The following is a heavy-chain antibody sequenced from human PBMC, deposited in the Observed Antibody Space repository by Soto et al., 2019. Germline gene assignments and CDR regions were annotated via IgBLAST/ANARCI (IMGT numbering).Heavy chain of an antibody. CDR1: GFTFSSND. CDR2: IYSGGST. J-gene: IGHJ3*01. V-gene: IGHV3-53*01. CDR3: GARPLLPRGP. D-gene: IGHD3-22*01. Sequence: EVQLVESGGGLIQPGGSLRLSCAASGFTFSSNDMNWVRQAPGKGLEWVSLIYSGGSTYYADSVKGRFTISRDNSKNTLYLQMSSPGAEEPAVYYLGARPLLPRGPWGQGTMVTVSS.